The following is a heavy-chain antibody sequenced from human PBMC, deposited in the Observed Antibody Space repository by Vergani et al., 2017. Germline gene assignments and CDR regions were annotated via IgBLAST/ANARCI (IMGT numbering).Heavy chain of an antibody. Sequence: QVQLVESGGGVVQPGRSLRLSCAASGFTFSSYAMHWVRQAPGKGLEWVAVISYDGSNKYYADSVKGRFTISRDNSKNTLYLQMNSLRAEDTAVYYCARGIQTNWGGEYWGQGTLVTVSS. J-gene: IGHJ4*02. CDR2: ISYDGSNK. CDR1: GFTFSSYA. D-gene: IGHD7-27*01. CDR3: ARGIQTNWGGEY. V-gene: IGHV3-30*04.